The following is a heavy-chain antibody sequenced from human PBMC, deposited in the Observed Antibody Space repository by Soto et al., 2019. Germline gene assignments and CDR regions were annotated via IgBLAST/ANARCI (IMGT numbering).Heavy chain of an antibody. D-gene: IGHD3-10*01. CDR3: ARDRWERDYYGSGSYNYYGMDV. V-gene: IGHV4-4*07. CDR1: GGSISSYY. Sequence: ASETLSLTCTVSGGSISSYYWSWIRQPAGKGLEWIGRIYTSGSTNYNPSLKSRVTMSVDTSKNQFSLKLSSVTAADTAVYYCARDRWERDYYGSGSYNYYGMDVWGQGTTVTVSS. J-gene: IGHJ6*02. CDR2: IYTSGST.